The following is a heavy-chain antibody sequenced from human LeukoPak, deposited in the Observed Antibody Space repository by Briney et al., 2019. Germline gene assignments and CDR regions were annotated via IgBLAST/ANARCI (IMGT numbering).Heavy chain of an antibody. CDR1: GFTFSGYS. Sequence: GGSLRLSCAASGFTFSGYSLNWVRRAPGKGLEWVSSISGSSSSYIYYADSVKGRFTISRDNAKNSLDLQMNSLRAEDTAVYYCARPETNDYGDFHYWGQGTLVTVSS. CDR3: ARPETNDYGDFHY. V-gene: IGHV3-21*01. J-gene: IGHJ4*02. D-gene: IGHD4-17*01. CDR2: ISGSSSSYI.